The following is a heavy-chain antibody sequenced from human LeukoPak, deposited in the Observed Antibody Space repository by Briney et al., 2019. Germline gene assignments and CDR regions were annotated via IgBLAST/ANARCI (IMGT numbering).Heavy chain of an antibody. CDR1: GYTFTSYD. Sequence: GASVKVSCKASGYTFTSYDINWVRQATGQGLEWMGWMNPNSGNTGHAQKFQGRVTMTRNTSISTAYMELSSPRSEDTAVYYCARGRTVLRFLEWSDYYGMDVWGQGTTVTVSS. V-gene: IGHV1-8*01. CDR3: ARGRTVLRFLEWSDYYGMDV. CDR2: MNPNSGNT. D-gene: IGHD3-3*01. J-gene: IGHJ6*02.